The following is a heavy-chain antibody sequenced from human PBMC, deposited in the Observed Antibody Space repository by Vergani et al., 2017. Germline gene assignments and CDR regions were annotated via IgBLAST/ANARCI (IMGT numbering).Heavy chain of an antibody. Sequence: EVQLVQSGAEVKKPGESLKISCQISGYSFTNYWIGWVRQMPGKGLEWMGIIHPADSDTRYSPSFRGQVTISVDKSISTAYLQRSSLRDSDSAMYYCARLYGRDSSRSKYFDYWGQGTLVTVSS. CDR3: ARLYGRDSSRSKYFDY. CDR1: GYSFTNYW. D-gene: IGHD3-22*01. J-gene: IGHJ4*02. V-gene: IGHV5-51*01. CDR2: IHPADSDT.